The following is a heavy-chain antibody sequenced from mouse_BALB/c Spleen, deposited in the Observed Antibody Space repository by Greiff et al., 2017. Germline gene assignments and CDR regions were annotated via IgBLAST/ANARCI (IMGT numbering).Heavy chain of an antibody. Sequence: EVQLVESGGGLVKPGGSLKLSCAASGFAFSSYDMSWVRQTPEKRLEWVAYISSGGGSTYYPDTVKGRFTISRDNAKNTLYLQMSSLKSEDTAMYYCARHGVRYFDYWGQGTTLTVSS. CDR3: ARHGVRYFDY. CDR2: ISSGGGST. D-gene: IGHD2-14*01. J-gene: IGHJ2*01. CDR1: GFAFSSYD. V-gene: IGHV5-12-1*01.